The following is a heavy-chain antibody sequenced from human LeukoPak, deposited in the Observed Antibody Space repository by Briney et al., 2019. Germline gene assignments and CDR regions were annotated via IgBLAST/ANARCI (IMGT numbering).Heavy chain of an antibody. CDR2: ISGSGGST. CDR3: AKSEQWPRNFDY. CDR1: GFTFSSYA. J-gene: IGHJ4*02. V-gene: IGHV3-23*01. Sequence: PGGSLRLSCAASGFTFSSYAMSWVRQAPGKGLEWVSAISGSGGSTYYADSVRGRFTISRDNSKNTLYLQMNSLRAEDTAVYYCAKSEQWPRNFDYWGQGTLVTVSS. D-gene: IGHD6-19*01.